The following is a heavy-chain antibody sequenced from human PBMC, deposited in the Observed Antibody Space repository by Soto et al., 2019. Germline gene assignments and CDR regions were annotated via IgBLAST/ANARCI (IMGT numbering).Heavy chain of an antibody. Sequence: QVQLQESGPGLVKPSETLSLTCTVSGDSISSYYWSWVRQPPGKGLEWIGYVYYSGSTCYNPSLKSRVTISVDTSKNQFSLNLSSVTAADTAVYYCARGGAPRRTIDYWGQGTLVTVSS. CDR2: VYYSGST. V-gene: IGHV4-59*01. CDR1: GDSISSYY. D-gene: IGHD3-3*01. J-gene: IGHJ4*02. CDR3: ARGGAPRRTIDY.